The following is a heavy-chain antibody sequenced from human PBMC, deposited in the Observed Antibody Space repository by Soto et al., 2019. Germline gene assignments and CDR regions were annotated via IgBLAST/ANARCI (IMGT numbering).Heavy chain of an antibody. CDR1: GYTFTGYY. CDR3: ARSMVRGVNHYYYGMDV. J-gene: IGHJ6*02. D-gene: IGHD3-10*01. CDR2: INPNSGGT. V-gene: IGHV1-2*02. Sequence: ASVKVSCKASGYTFTGYYMHWVRQAPGQGLEWMGWINPNSGGTNYAQKFQGRVTMTRDTSISTAYMELSRLRSDDTAVYYCARSMVRGVNHYYYGMDVWDQGTTATVSS.